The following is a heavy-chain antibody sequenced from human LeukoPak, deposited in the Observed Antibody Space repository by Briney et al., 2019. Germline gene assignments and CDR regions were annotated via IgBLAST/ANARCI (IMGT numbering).Heavy chain of an antibody. D-gene: IGHD6-19*01. J-gene: IGHJ4*02. CDR2: INPNSGGT. CDR1: GYTFTGYY. V-gene: IGHV1-2*02. CDR3: ARSHSSGWPFPQGNYFDY. Sequence: ASVKVSCKASGYTFTGYYMHWVRQAPGQGLEWMGWINPNSGGTNYAQKFQGGVTMTRDTSINTAYMELSRLRSDDTAVYYCARSHSSGWPFPQGNYFDYWGQGTLVTVSS.